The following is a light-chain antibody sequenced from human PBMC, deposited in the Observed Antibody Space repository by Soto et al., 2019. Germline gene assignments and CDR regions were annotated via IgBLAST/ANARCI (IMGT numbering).Light chain of an antibody. CDR3: QQYYSFTCT. J-gene: IGKJ1*01. CDR2: GAS. Sequence: VILMTQSPSFVSAFTGDRVTISCRMSQAISTYLVWYRQKPGKAPELLIYGASTLQNGVPSRFSGSGSGTEFTLPISGLQSEDAATYFCQQYYSFTCTFGQGTKVEIK. CDR1: QAISTY. V-gene: IGKV1D-8*01.